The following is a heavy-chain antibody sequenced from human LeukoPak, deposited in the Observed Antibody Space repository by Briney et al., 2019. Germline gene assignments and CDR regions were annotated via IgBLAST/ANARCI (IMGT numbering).Heavy chain of an antibody. D-gene: IGHD4-11*01. Sequence: SETLSLTCTVSGGSISSGGYYWSWIRQHPGKGLEWIGYIYYSGSTYYNPSLKSRVTISVDTSKNQFSLKLSSVTAADTAVYYCARGETVTTVHQYYCYGMDVWGQGTTVTVSS. V-gene: IGHV4-31*03. CDR3: ARGETVTTVHQYYCYGMDV. CDR2: IYYSGST. CDR1: GGSISSGGYY. J-gene: IGHJ6*02.